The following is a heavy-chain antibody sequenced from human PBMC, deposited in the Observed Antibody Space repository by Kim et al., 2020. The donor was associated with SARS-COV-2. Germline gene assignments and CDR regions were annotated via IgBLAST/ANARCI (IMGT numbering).Heavy chain of an antibody. CDR2: IYSGGST. D-gene: IGHD3-22*01. J-gene: IGHJ4*02. CDR1: GFTVSSNY. V-gene: IGHV3-66*02. Sequence: GGSLRLSCAASGFTVSSNYMSWVRQAPGKGLEWVSVIYSGGSTYYADSVKGRFTISRDNFKNTLYLQMNSLRAEDTAVYYCARETLHYYDSTDYWGQGTLVTVSS. CDR3: ARETLHYYDSTDY.